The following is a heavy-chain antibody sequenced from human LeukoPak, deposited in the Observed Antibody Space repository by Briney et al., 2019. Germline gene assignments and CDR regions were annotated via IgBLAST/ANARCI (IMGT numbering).Heavy chain of an antibody. CDR2: INPNSGGT. D-gene: IGHD3-3*01. Sequence: ASVKVSCKASGYTFTGYYMHWVRQAPGQGLEWMGWINPNSGGTNYAQKFQGRVTMARDTSISTAYMELSRLRSDDTAVYYCASLSRFLEWPPFDYWGQGTLVTVSS. J-gene: IGHJ4*02. CDR3: ASLSRFLEWPPFDY. CDR1: GYTFTGYY. V-gene: IGHV1-2*02.